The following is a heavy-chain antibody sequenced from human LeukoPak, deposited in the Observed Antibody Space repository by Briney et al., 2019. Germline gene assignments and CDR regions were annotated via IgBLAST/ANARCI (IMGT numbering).Heavy chain of an antibody. CDR2: IIPIFGTA. V-gene: IGHV1-69*13. CDR1: GGTFSSYA. CDR3: AREAGDSPVYFDY. J-gene: IGHJ4*02. Sequence: ASVKVSCKASGGTFSSYAISWVRQAPGKGLEWMGGIIPIFGTANYAQKFQGRVTITADESTSTAYMELSSLRSEDTAVYYCAREAGDSPVYFDYWGQGTLVTVSS. D-gene: IGHD7-27*01.